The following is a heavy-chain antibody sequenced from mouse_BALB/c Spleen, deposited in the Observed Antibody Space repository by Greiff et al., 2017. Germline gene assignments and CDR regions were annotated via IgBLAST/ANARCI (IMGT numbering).Heavy chain of an antibody. CDR3: AREYDAMDY. Sequence: EVKLVESGGGLVKPGGSLKLSCAASGFTFSSYAMSWVRQSPEKRLEWVAEISSGGSYTYYPDTVTGRFTISRDNAKNTLYLEMSSLRSEDTAMYYCAREYDAMDYWGQGTSVTVSS. CDR1: GFTFSSYA. CDR2: ISSGGSYT. J-gene: IGHJ4*01. V-gene: IGHV5-9-4*01.